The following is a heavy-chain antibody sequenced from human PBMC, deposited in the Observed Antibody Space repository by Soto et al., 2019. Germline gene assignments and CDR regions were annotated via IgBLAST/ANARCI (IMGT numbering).Heavy chain of an antibody. CDR2: ISAYNGNT. CDR1: GCTFTSYG. V-gene: IGHV1-18*01. CDR3: ARDRGIAVAGTYDY. J-gene: IGHJ4*02. Sequence: ASVKVSCKASGCTFTSYGISWVRQAPGQGLEWMGWISAYNGNTNYAQKLQGRVTMTTDTSTSTAYMELRSLRSDDTAVYYCARDRGIAVAGTYDYWGQGTLVTVSS. D-gene: IGHD6-19*01.